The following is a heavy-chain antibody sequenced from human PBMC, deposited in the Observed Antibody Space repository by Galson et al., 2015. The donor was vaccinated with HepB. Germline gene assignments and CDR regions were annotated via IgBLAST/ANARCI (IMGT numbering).Heavy chain of an antibody. V-gene: IGHV4-34*01. D-gene: IGHD2-2*01. J-gene: IGHJ6*02. CDR1: GGSFSGYY. Sequence: SETLSLTCAVYGGSFSGYYWSWIRQPPGKGLEWIGEINHSGSTNYNPSLKSRVTISVDTSKNQFSLKLSSVTAADTAVYYCARGRYCSSTSCYRNYYYGMDVWGQGSTVTVAS. CDR2: INHSGST. CDR3: ARGRYCSSTSCYRNYYYGMDV.